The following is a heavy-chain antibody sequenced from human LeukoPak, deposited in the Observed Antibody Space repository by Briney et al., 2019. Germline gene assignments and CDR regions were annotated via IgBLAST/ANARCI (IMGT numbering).Heavy chain of an antibody. V-gene: IGHV3-21*01. D-gene: IGHD2-2*01. CDR2: ISSSSSYI. Sequence: GGSLRLSCAASGFTFSSYSMNWVRQAPGKGLEWVSSISSSSSYIYYAVSVKGRFTISRDNAKNSLYLQMNSLRAEDTAVYYCARGFLGDIVVVPGAFDIWGQGTMVTVSS. J-gene: IGHJ3*02. CDR3: ARGFLGDIVVVPGAFDI. CDR1: GFTFSSYS.